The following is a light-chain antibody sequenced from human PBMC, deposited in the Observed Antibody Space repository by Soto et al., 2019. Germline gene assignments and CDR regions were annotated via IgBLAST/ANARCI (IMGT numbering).Light chain of an antibody. V-gene: IGKV1-39*01. CDR3: QQSYRTPRT. Sequence: SHLTQSPSPLSTSVRDRVTITCRASQGISSYLAWYQQKPGKAPKLLIYAAFSLPSGVPSRFSGSGSGTDFTLTISSLQPEDFATYYCQQSYRTPRTFGQGTRLETK. J-gene: IGKJ5*01. CDR2: AAF. CDR1: QGISSY.